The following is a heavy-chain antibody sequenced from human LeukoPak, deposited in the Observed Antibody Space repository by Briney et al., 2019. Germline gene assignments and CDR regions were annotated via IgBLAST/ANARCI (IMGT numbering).Heavy chain of an antibody. V-gene: IGHV1-8*01. CDR3: ARGGYCSSTSCIDY. J-gene: IGHJ4*02. CDR2: MNPNSGNT. D-gene: IGHD2-2*01. Sequence: GASVKVSCKASGYTFTSYDINWVRQATGQGLEWMGWMNPNSGNTGYAQKFQGRVTMTRNTSISTAYMELSGLRSEDTAVYYCARGGYCSSTSCIDYWGQGTLVTVSS. CDR1: GYTFTSYD.